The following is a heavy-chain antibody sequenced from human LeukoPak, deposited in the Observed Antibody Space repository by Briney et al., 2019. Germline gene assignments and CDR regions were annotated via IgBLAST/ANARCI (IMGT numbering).Heavy chain of an antibody. CDR2: INHSGST. Sequence: SETLSPTCAVYGGSFSGYYWSWIRQPPGKGLEWIGEINHSGSTNYNPSLKSRVTISVDTSKNQFSLKLSSVTAADTAVYYCARRRFDWLLSRKNNWFDPWGQGTLVTVSS. V-gene: IGHV4-34*01. CDR3: ARRRFDWLLSRKNNWFDP. CDR1: GGSFSGYY. J-gene: IGHJ5*02. D-gene: IGHD3-9*01.